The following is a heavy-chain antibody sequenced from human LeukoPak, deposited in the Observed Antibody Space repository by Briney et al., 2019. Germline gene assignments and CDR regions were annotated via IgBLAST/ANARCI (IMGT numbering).Heavy chain of an antibody. CDR2: MSSSSTTI. J-gene: IGHJ4*02. D-gene: IGHD6-13*01. CDR1: GCTFISYS. V-gene: IGHV3-48*01. Sequence: VGSLRLSCAASGCTFISYSMNWGRWAPEHGVEGVSYMSSSSTTIYYSDSVKGRLTISRDKAKNSLYLQMNSLRAEDTAVFYCARGSSSWSYFDYCGQGNLVTVSS. CDR3: ARGSSSWSYFDY.